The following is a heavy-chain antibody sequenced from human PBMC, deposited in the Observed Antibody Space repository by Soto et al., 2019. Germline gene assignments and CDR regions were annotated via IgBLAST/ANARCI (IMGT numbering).Heavy chain of an antibody. J-gene: IGHJ4*02. V-gene: IGHV3-30*18. CDR2: ISYDGSNK. Sequence: GGSLRLSCAASGFTFSSYGMHWVRQAPGKGLEWVAVISYDGSNKYYADSVKGRFTTSRDNSKNTLYLQMNSLRAEDTAVYYCAKDLGSSGSYFYWGQGTLVTVSS. D-gene: IGHD1-26*01. CDR1: GFTFSSYG. CDR3: AKDLGSSGSYFY.